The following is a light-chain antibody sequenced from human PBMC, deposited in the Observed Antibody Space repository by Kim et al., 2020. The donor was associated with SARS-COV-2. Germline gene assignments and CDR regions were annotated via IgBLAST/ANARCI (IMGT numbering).Light chain of an antibody. CDR3: QQYSSGSGTT. CDR1: QSISKW. V-gene: IGKV1-5*03. Sequence: DIQMTQSPSTLSASVGDRVTITCRASQSISKWLAWYQQKPGKAPNLLVYKASTLESGVPSRFSGSGSGTEFTLTISSLQPDDFATYFCQQYSSGSGTTFGQGTKLGI. J-gene: IGKJ2*01. CDR2: KAS.